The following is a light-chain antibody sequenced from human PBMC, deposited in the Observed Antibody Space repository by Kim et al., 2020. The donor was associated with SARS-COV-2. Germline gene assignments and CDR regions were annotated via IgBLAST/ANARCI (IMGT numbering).Light chain of an antibody. Sequence: LSASVGDRVTITCQASQNILSYFDWYQQKPGKAPQFLIYAASNLQSGVPSRFSGSGSGTDFTLSISSLQPEDFATYYCQQSYGTPTFGGGTKVEI. CDR2: AAS. J-gene: IGKJ4*01. CDR1: QNILSY. V-gene: IGKV1-39*01. CDR3: QQSYGTPT.